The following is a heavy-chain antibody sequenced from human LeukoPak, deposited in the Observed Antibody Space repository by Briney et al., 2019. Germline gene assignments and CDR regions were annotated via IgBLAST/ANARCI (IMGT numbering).Heavy chain of an antibody. Sequence: ASVKVSCKASGYTFTGYNMQWLREAPGQGLEWMGWINPNSGGTNYAQKFQGRVTMTRDTSISTAYMELSRLRSDDTAVYYCARDGHFDCWGQGTLVTVSS. V-gene: IGHV1-2*02. CDR2: INPNSGGT. CDR1: GYTFTGYN. CDR3: ARDGHFDC. J-gene: IGHJ4*02.